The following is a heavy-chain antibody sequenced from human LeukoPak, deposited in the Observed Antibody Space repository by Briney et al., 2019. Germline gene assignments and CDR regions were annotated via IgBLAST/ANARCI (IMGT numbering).Heavy chain of an antibody. Sequence: ASVKVSRKASGYTFTSYAMNWVRQAPGQGLEWMGWINPNSGGTNYAQKFQGRVTMTRDTSISTAYMELSRLRSDDTAVYYCARDLGGSYGDYWGQGTLVTVSS. CDR3: ARDLGGSYGDY. V-gene: IGHV1-2*02. D-gene: IGHD1-26*01. CDR2: INPNSGGT. J-gene: IGHJ4*02. CDR1: GYTFTSYA.